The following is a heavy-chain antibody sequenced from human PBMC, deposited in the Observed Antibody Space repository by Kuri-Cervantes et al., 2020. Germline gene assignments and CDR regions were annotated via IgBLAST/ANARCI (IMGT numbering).Heavy chain of an antibody. CDR1: GFTFSSYD. D-gene: IGHD3-22*01. V-gene: IGHV3-13*01. J-gene: IGHJ4*02. Sequence: GGSLRLSCAASGFTFSSYDMHWVRQATGKGLEWVSAIGTAGDTYYPGSVKGRFTISRENAKNSLYLQMNSLRAGDTAAYYCARGKRTYYYDSSGYYHWGQGTLVTVSS. CDR3: ARGKRTYYYDSSGYYH. CDR2: IGTAGDT.